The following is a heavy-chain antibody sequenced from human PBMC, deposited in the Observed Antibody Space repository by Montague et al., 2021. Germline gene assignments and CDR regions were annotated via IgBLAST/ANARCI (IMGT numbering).Heavy chain of an antibody. CDR1: RSLINSDYY. CDR2: VSHGVRT. CDR3: ARERDRYYYMDI. J-gene: IGHJ6*03. V-gene: IGHV4-38-2*02. Sequence: SETLSLTCTVSRSLINSDYYWGWIRQPPGKGLEWMGSVSHGVRTYYNPSLKSRVTISVDTSNNHFSLKLSSVTAADTAMYYCARERDRYYYMDIWGKGTTITVSS.